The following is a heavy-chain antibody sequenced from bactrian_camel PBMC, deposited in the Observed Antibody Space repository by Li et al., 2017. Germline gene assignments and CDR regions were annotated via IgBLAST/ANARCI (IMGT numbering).Heavy chain of an antibody. D-gene: IGHD3*01. J-gene: IGHJ4*01. V-gene: IGHV3S40*01. CDR2: IGSASATT. CDR1: GFTFSRYV. Sequence: VQLVESGGGLVQPGGSLRLSCAPSGFTFSRYVMGWVRQAPGKGLEWVSTIGSASATTYYSDSVKGRFSISRDNAKNTLYLQMNSLKIEDTAVYYCALSSSRQATMTARGKGTQVTVS.